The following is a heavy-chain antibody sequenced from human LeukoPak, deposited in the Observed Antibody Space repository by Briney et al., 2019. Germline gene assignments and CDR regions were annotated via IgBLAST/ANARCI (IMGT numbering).Heavy chain of an antibody. D-gene: IGHD1-26*01. V-gene: IGHV4-59*01. CDR1: GGSISSYY. Sequence: SETLSLTCTVSGGSISSYYWSWIRQPPGKGLEWIGYIYYSGSTNYNPSLKSRVTISVDTSKNQFSLKLSSVTAADTAVYYCARDGQDPEWELLGRHWFDPWGQGTLVTVSS. CDR3: ARDGQDPEWELLGRHWFDP. CDR2: IYYSGST. J-gene: IGHJ5*02.